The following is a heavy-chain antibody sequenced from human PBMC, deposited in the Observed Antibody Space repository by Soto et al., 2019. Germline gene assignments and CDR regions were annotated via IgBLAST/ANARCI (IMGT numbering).Heavy chain of an antibody. CDR1: GGTFSSYA. CDR2: IIPIFGTA. Sequence: QVQLVQSGAEVKKPGSSVKVSCKASGGTFSSYAISWVRQAPGQGLEWMGGIIPIFGTANYAQKFQGRVTITADKSTSRDYMELSSLRSEDTDVYYCARDLPFCSGGSCYSGGRWFDPWGQGTLVTASS. V-gene: IGHV1-69*06. J-gene: IGHJ5*02. D-gene: IGHD2-15*01. CDR3: ARDLPFCSGGSCYSGGRWFDP.